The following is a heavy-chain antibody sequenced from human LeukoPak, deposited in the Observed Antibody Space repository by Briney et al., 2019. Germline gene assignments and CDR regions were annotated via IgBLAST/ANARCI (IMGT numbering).Heavy chain of an antibody. J-gene: IGHJ5*02. D-gene: IGHD2-2*01. CDR3: TRLRGSTGYFDP. CDR1: GFTFSGSA. CDR2: IRSKANSYAT. V-gene: IGHV3-73*01. Sequence: GSLRLSCAASGFTFSGSAMHWVRQASGKGLEWVGRIRSKANSYATAYAAWVKGTFTIYRDDSTNTAYLQMNSLKTEDTAVYYCTRLRGSTGYFDPWGQGTLVTVSS.